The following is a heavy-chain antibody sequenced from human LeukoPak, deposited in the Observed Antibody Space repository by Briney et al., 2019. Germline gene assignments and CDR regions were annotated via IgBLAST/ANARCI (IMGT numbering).Heavy chain of an antibody. CDR1: GFTFTGYG. D-gene: IGHD6-19*01. CDR2: ISGSGGST. V-gene: IGHV3-23*01. J-gene: IGHJ4*02. CDR3: AKDALSREYSSGWHENDY. Sequence: GGSLRLSCAASGFTFTGYGMSWVRQAPGKVLEWVSAISGSGGSTYYADSVKGRFTISRDNSKNTLYLQMNSLRAEDTAVYYCAKDALSREYSSGWHENDYWGQGTLVTVSS.